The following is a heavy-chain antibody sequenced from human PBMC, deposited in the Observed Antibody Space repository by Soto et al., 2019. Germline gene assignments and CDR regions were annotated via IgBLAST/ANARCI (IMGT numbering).Heavy chain of an antibody. CDR3: ARGGNSCSSTSCYEYYYYYGMDV. J-gene: IGHJ6*02. CDR2: IWYDGSNK. CDR1: GFTFSSYG. V-gene: IGHV3-33*01. Sequence: GGSLRLSCAASGFTFSSYGMHWVRQAPGKGLEWVAVIWYDGSNKYYADSVKGRFTISRDNSKNTLYLQMNSLRAEDTAVYYCARGGNSCSSTSCYEYYYYYGMDVWGQGTTVTVSS. D-gene: IGHD2-2*01.